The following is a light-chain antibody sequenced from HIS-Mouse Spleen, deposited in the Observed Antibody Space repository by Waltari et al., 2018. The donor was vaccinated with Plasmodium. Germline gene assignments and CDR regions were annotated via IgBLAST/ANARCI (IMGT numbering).Light chain of an antibody. CDR3: QTWGTGMGV. J-gene: IGLJ2*01. Sequence: QLVLTQSPSASASLGASVKLTCTPSTGPSSYPIAWHQQQPEKGPRYLMKLNSDGSHSKGDGIPDRFSGSSSGAERYLTISSLQSEDEADYYCQTWGTGMGVFGGGTKLTVL. V-gene: IGLV4-69*01. CDR1: TGPSSYP. CDR2: LNSDGSH.